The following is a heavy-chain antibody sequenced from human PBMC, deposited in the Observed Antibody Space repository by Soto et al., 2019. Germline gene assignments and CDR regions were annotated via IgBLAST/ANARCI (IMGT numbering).Heavy chain of an antibody. CDR1: GFTFSSYG. CDR3: ARGEQGYSGYDSNVYYCYYYMDV. Sequence: QPGGSLRLSCAASGFTFSSYGMHWVRQAPGKGLEWVAVIWYDGSNKYYADSVEGRFTISRDNSKNTLYLQMNSLRAEDTAVYYCARGEQGYSGYDSNVYYCYYYMDVWGKGTTVTVS. V-gene: IGHV3-33*01. CDR2: IWYDGSNK. D-gene: IGHD5-12*01. J-gene: IGHJ6*03.